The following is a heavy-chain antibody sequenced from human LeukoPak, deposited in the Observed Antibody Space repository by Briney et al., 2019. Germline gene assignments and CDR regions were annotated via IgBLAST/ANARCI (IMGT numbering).Heavy chain of an antibody. CDR1: GFTFSPYT. V-gene: IGHV3-21*01. D-gene: IGHD2-21*01. Sequence: GGSLRLSCAASGFTFSPYTMNWVRQAPGKGLEGVSSISSTSSYIYYADSVKGRFTISRDNAKNSMYLQMNSLRAEDTAVYYCARGGGYCGGDCYGIDYWGQGTLVTVSS. CDR3: ARGGGYCGGDCYGIDY. J-gene: IGHJ4*02. CDR2: ISSTSSYI.